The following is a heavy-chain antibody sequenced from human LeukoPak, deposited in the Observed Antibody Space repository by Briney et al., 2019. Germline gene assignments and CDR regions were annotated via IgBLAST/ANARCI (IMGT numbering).Heavy chain of an antibody. CDR1: GGTFSSYA. Sequence: GSSVKVSCKASGGTFSSYAISWVRQAPGQRLEWMGGIIPIFGTANYAQKFQGRVTITADESTSTAYMELSSLRSEDTAVYYCARESSGWANWFDPWGQGTLVTVSS. J-gene: IGHJ5*02. D-gene: IGHD6-19*01. CDR2: IIPIFGTA. V-gene: IGHV1-69*01. CDR3: ARESSGWANWFDP.